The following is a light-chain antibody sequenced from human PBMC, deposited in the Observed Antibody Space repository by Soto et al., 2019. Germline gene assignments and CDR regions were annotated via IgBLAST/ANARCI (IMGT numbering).Light chain of an antibody. CDR1: GSDIGGYNH. V-gene: IGLV2-14*01. J-gene: IGLJ1*01. CDR3: SSYTSSTTYV. Sequence: QSALTQPASVSGSPGQSITISCTGTGSDIGGYNHVSWYQHHPGKAPKLIIYEVTNRPSGVSNRFSGSKSGNTASLTISGLQAEDEADYYCSSYTSSTTYVFATATKLTVL. CDR2: EVT.